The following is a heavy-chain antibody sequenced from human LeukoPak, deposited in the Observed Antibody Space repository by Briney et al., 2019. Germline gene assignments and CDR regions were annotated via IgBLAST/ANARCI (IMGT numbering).Heavy chain of an antibody. Sequence: GGSLRLSCAASGFTFSSYAMSWVRQAPGKGLEWVSAISGSGGSTYYADSVKGRFTISRDNSKNTLYLQMNSLRAEDTAVYYCAACNYDILTGYPYWGQGTLVTVSS. CDR3: AACNYDILTGYPY. CDR1: GFTFSSYA. J-gene: IGHJ4*02. CDR2: ISGSGGST. V-gene: IGHV3-23*01. D-gene: IGHD3-9*01.